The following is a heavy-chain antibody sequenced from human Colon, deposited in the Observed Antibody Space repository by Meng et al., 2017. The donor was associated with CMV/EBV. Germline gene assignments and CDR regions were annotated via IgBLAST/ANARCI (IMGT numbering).Heavy chain of an antibody. J-gene: IGHJ4*02. CDR2: INHSGST. Sequence: QVQLQQWGPGLLKPSETLSLPCAVYGGSFSGYYWSWIRQPPGKGLEWIGEINHSGSTNYNPSLKSRVTISVDTSKNQFSLKLSSVTAADTAVYYCARVTMIVVVIDYWGQGTLVTVSS. D-gene: IGHD3-22*01. V-gene: IGHV4-34*01. CDR3: ARVTMIVVVIDY. CDR1: GGSFSGYY.